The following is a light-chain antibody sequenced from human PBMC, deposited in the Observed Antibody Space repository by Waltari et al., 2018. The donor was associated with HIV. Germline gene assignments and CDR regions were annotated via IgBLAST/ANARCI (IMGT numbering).Light chain of an antibody. J-gene: IGLJ2*01. V-gene: IGLV1-40*02. CDR1: SSNIGARYD. CDR2: EST. CDR3: QSFDSVVTSSV. Sequence: QSILTQPPSVSGAPGQRVTISCSGSSSNIGARYDVHLYQHIPGKAPKLLIYESTNRPSGVPDRFSASTSGTSASLAITGLQAEDEADYYCQSFDSVVTSSVFGGGTKLTVL.